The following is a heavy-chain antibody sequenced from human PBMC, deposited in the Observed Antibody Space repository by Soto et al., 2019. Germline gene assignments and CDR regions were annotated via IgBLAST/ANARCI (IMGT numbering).Heavy chain of an antibody. CDR1: GYTFTSYD. V-gene: IGHV1-8*01. D-gene: IGHD3-16*01. J-gene: IGHJ4*02. CDR3: ARELTSRAVDY. CDR2: MNPNSGNT. Sequence: QVQLVQSGVEVKKPGASVKVSCKASGYTFTSYDINWVRQATGQGLEWMGWMNPNSGNTGYAQRFQGRVTMTTNTSISTAYMELNSLRSEDTAVYYCARELTSRAVDYWGQGTLVTVSS.